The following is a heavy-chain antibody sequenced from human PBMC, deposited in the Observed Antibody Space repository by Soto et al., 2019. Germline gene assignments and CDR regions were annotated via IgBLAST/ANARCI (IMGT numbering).Heavy chain of an antibody. CDR1: GYTFTSYD. D-gene: IGHD6-6*01. J-gene: IGHJ5*02. Sequence: QVQLVQSGAEVKKPGASVKVSCKASGYTFTSYDINWVRQATGQGLEWMGWMNPNSGNTGYAQKFQGRVTMTSNTSISTAYMELSSLRAEDTAVYYCARDRSYSSSSLNWFDPWGQRTLVTVSS. CDR2: MNPNSGNT. CDR3: ARDRSYSSSSLNWFDP. V-gene: IGHV1-8*01.